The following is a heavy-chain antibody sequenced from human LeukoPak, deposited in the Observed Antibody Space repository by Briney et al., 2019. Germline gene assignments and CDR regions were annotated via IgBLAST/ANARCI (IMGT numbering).Heavy chain of an antibody. Sequence: ASVKVSCKASGYTFTSYGISWLRQAPGQGLEWMGWISAYNGNTNYAQKLQGRVTMTTDTSTSTAYMELRSLRSDDTAVYYCARVELGCSSTSCYYYYYGMDVWGQGTTVTVSS. D-gene: IGHD2-2*01. CDR1: GYTFTSYG. V-gene: IGHV1-18*01. CDR3: ARVELGCSSTSCYYYYYGMDV. J-gene: IGHJ6*02. CDR2: ISAYNGNT.